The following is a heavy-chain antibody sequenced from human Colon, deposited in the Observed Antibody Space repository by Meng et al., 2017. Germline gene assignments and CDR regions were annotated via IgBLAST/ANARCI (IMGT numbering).Heavy chain of an antibody. CDR2: IWYDGSNK. CDR3: ARDWGCKAGRNDYFYYGMDV. CDR1: GFTFSSYG. V-gene: IGHV3-33*01. Sequence: GESLKISCAASGFTFSSYGMHWVRQAPGKGLEWVAVIWYDGSNKYYADSVKGRFTISRDNSKNTLFLQMNSLRAEDTAVYYCARDWGCKAGRNDYFYYGMDVWGQGTMVTVSS. J-gene: IGHJ6*02. D-gene: IGHD6-13*01.